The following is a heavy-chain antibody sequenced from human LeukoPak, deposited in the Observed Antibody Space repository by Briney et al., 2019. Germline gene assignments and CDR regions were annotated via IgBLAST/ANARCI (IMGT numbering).Heavy chain of an antibody. Sequence: SGTLSLTCAVSGGSISSSSWWSGVRRHPGKGLEWMGEIYHSGSTNYNPSLKSRVTISVDKSKNQFSLKLSSVTAADTAVYYCARDRWGYYGSGSYYAVWYFDLWGRGTLVTVSS. CDR1: GGSISSSSW. V-gene: IGHV4-4*02. J-gene: IGHJ2*01. CDR3: ARDRWGYYGSGSYYAVWYFDL. CDR2: IYHSGST. D-gene: IGHD3-10*01.